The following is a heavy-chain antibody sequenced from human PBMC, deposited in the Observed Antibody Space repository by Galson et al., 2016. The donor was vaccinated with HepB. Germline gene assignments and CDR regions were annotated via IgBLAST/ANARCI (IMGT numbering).Heavy chain of an antibody. D-gene: IGHD5-18*01. V-gene: IGHV3-53*01. CDR1: GFTVSSNH. Sequence: SLRLSCAASGFTVSSNHMSWVRQAPGKGLEWVSVFYGGGTINYADSVKGRSTVSRENSENTLFLQMNSLRADDTAVYYCARLRPEYNYAYDYWGQGTLVTVSS. J-gene: IGHJ4*02. CDR3: ARLRPEYNYAYDY. CDR2: FYGGGTI.